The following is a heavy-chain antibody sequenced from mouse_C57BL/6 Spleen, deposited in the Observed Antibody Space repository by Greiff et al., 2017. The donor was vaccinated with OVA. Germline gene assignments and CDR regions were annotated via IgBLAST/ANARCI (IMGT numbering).Heavy chain of an antibody. CDR1: GYTFTDYY. Sequence: VQLQQSGPVLVKPGASVKMSCKASGYTFTDYYMNWVKQSPGKSLEWIGVINPYNGGTSYTQKFKGKATLTVDKSSSTAYMPLNSLTSEDSAVYYSASRYCGSLYYFDYWGQGTTLTVSS. CDR3: ASRYCGSLYYFDY. CDR2: INPYNGGT. J-gene: IGHJ2*01. V-gene: IGHV1-19*01. D-gene: IGHD1-1*01.